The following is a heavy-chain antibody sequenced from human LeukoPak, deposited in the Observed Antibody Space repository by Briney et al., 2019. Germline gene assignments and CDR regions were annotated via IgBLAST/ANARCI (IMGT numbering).Heavy chain of an antibody. CDR2: ISGGGDKA. V-gene: IGHV3-23*01. Sequence: GGSLRLSCAASGFTFTTYAINWVRQAPGKVLEWVSGISGGGDKAYYADSVNGRFTISRDNSKNTVSLQMSSLRAEDTALYYCAKDLALAGTGGGFDVWGQGTRVAVSS. J-gene: IGHJ3*01. CDR3: AKDLALAGTGGGFDV. CDR1: GFTFTTYA. D-gene: IGHD6-19*01.